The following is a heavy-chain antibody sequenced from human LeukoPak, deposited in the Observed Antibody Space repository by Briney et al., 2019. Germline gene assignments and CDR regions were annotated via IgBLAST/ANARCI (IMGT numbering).Heavy chain of an antibody. V-gene: IGHV4-34*01. CDR2: INHSGST. J-gene: IGHJ1*01. CDR3: ARGGLGYCSAGACYHEYFQH. CDR1: GGSLSGSY. D-gene: IGHD2-15*01. Sequence: SETLSLTCAVFGGSLSGSYWSRIRQPPGEGLEWIGEINHSGSTNYNPSLKSRVTISVDTSKNQFSLKLSSVTAADTAVYYCARGGLGYCSAGACYHEYFQHWGQGTLVTVSS.